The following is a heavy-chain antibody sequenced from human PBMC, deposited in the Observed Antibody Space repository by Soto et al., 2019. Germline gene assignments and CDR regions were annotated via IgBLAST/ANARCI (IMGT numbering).Heavy chain of an antibody. Sequence: ASVKVSCKASGYTFTSYGISWVRQAPGQGLEWIGWIGVGSGNTNYAQKLQGRVTITTDTSTSTAYMELRSLRSDDTAVYYCAADARSRGIVVATEYWGQGTLVTVSS. D-gene: IGHD6-19*01. CDR1: GYTFTSYG. V-gene: IGHV1-18*01. CDR3: AADARSRGIVVATEY. CDR2: IGVGSGNT. J-gene: IGHJ4*02.